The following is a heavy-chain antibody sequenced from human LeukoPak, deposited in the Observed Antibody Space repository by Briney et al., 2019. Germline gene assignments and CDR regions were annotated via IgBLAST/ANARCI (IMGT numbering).Heavy chain of an antibody. CDR3: ARVNIDRLGYYYDSSGYYDY. D-gene: IGHD3-22*01. CDR2: ISAYNGNT. Sequence: ASVKVSCKASGYTFTSYGISWVRQAPGQGLEWMGWISAYNGNTNYAQKLQGRVTMTTDTSTSTAYMELRSLRSDDTAVYYCARVNIDRLGYYYDSSGYYDYWGQGTLVTVSS. J-gene: IGHJ4*02. CDR1: GYTFTSYG. V-gene: IGHV1-18*01.